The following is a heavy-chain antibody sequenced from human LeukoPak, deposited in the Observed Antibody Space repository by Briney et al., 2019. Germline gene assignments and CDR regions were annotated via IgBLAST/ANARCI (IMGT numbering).Heavy chain of an antibody. V-gene: IGHV3-30*18. CDR3: AKEIWPTVTTPGWTYFDY. Sequence: PGGSLRLSCAASGFTFSNYAMHWVRQAPGKGLEWVSIISFDGSNKYYADSVKGRFTISRDNSKNTLYLQMNSLRAEDTAVYYCAKEIWPTVTTPGWTYFDYWGQGALVTVSS. CDR2: ISFDGSNK. D-gene: IGHD4-17*01. CDR1: GFTFSNYA. J-gene: IGHJ4*02.